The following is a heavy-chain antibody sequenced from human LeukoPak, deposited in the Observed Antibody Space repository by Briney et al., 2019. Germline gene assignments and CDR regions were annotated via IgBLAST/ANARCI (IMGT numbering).Heavy chain of an antibody. CDR3: ARAPTMAHTYWFDP. CDR2: ISAYNGNT. Sequence: GASVKVSCKASGYTFTSYGISWVRQAPGQGLEWMGWISAYNGNTNYAQKLKGRVTMTTDTSTSTAYMELRSLRSDDTAVYYCARAPTMAHTYWFDPWGQGTLVTVSS. V-gene: IGHV1-18*01. J-gene: IGHJ5*02. D-gene: IGHD5-24*01. CDR1: GYTFTSYG.